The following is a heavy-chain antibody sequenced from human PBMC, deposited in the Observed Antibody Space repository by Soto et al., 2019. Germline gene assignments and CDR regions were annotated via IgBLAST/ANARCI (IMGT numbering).Heavy chain of an antibody. CDR2: IYHSGST. J-gene: IGHJ6*02. V-gene: IGHV4-4*02. D-gene: IGHD3-10*01. Sequence: QVQLQESGPGLVKPSGTLSLTCAVSGGSISSSNWWSWVRQPPGKGLEWIGEIYHSGSTNYNPSLKSRVXXXVXXSKNQFSLTLSSVTAADTAVYYCARGMVRGVEMDVWGQGTTVTVSS. CDR1: GGSISSSNW. CDR3: ARGMVRGVEMDV.